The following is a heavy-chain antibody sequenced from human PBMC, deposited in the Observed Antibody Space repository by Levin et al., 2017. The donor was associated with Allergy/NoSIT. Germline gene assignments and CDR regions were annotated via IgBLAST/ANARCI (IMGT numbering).Heavy chain of an antibody. V-gene: IGHV3-23*01. J-gene: IGHJ3*01. D-gene: IGHD2-8*01. CDR2: ISSLGGTT. Sequence: GGSLRLSCAVSGFTFSTYAISWVRQAPGKGLEWVSSISSLGGTTFYADSVKGRFTISRDNSNNTLYLQMNTLRAEDTARYYCAKDVSVRPLGVFDLWGQGTKVTVSS. CDR1: GFTFSTYA. CDR3: AKDVSVRPLGVFDL.